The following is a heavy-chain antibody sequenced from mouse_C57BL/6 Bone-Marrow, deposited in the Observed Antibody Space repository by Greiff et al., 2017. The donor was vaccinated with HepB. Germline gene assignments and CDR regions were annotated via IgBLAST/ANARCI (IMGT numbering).Heavy chain of an antibody. V-gene: IGHV1-19*01. D-gene: IGHD2-3*01. Sequence: EVQLQQSGPVLVKPGASVKMSCKASGYTFTDYYMNWVKQSHGKSLEWIGVINPYNGGTSYNQKFKGKATLTVDKSSSTAYMELNSLTSEDSAVYYCARNDGYYGGFAYWGQGTLVTVSA. CDR1: GYTFTDYY. J-gene: IGHJ3*01. CDR3: ARNDGYYGGFAY. CDR2: INPYNGGT.